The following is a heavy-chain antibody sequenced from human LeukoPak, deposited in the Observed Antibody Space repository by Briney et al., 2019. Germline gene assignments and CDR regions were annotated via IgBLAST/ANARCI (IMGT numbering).Heavy chain of an antibody. CDR1: XYTFTSYD. Sequence: ASVXXXXXAXXYTFTSYDXNGVRQAPGQGLEWMGWMKPNSGNTVYAQKFQGRVTMTRNTSIRTAYMEMSSLRSEDTAVYYCASPMVRWYNWFDPWGQGTLVTVSS. CDR3: ASPMVRWYNWFDP. D-gene: IGHD3-10*01. J-gene: IGHJ5*02. CDR2: MKPNSGNT. V-gene: IGHV1-8*01.